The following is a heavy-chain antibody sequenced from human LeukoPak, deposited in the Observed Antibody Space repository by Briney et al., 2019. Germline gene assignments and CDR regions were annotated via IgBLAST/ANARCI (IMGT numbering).Heavy chain of an antibody. CDR2: MSYDGSNK. CDR1: GFTFSSYA. V-gene: IGHV3-30*04. CDR3: ARGPSGLADFDY. J-gene: IGHJ4*02. Sequence: PGGSLRLSCAASGFTFSSYAMHWVRQAPGKGLEWVAVMSYDGSNKYYADSVKGRFTISRDNSKNTLYLQMNSLRAEDTAVYYCARGPSGLADFDYWGQGTLVTVSS.